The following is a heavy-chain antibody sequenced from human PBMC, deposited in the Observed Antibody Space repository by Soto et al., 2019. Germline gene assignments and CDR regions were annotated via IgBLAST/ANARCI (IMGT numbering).Heavy chain of an antibody. D-gene: IGHD2-21*02. CDR3: AHSYCGGDCYSYWFDP. V-gene: IGHV2-5*02. J-gene: IGHJ5*02. CDR1: GFSLSTSGVG. Sequence: QITLKESGPTLVKPTQTLTLTCTFSGFSLSTSGVGVGWIRQPPGKALEWLALIYWDDDKRYSPSLKSRLTITKDTSKNQVVLTMTNMDPVDTATHYCAHSYCGGDCYSYWFDPWGQGTLVTVSS. CDR2: IYWDDDK.